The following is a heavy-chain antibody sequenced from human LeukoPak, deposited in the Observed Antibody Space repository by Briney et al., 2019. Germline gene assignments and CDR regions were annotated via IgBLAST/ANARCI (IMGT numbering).Heavy chain of an antibody. D-gene: IGHD3-16*01. CDR3: VKHRAFLGEHLGRLGGFDI. J-gene: IGHJ3*02. CDR1: GYTFTSYG. CDR2: VSGNNNNA. V-gene: IGHV1-18*01. Sequence: ASVKVSCKASGYTFTSYGSSWVRQAPGQGLEWVGWVSGNNNNADYAEKFEDRVAMTTDTSTTTAYMDLRSLRSDDTAVYYCVKHRAFLGEHLGRLGGFDIWGQGTLVTVSS.